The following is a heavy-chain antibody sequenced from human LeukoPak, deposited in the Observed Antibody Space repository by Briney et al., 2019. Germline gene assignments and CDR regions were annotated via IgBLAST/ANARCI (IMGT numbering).Heavy chain of an antibody. CDR1: GGSISSSSAY. V-gene: IGHV4-39*01. Sequence: SETLSLTCTVSGGSISSSSAYWGWIRQPPGKGVEWIGSIYYSKNTYYNPSLKSRVTISADTSKNQFSLTLGSVSATDTAVYYCVSPRGFSYGYFDYWGQGTLVTVSS. D-gene: IGHD5-18*01. CDR3: VSPRGFSYGYFDY. J-gene: IGHJ4*02. CDR2: IYYSKNT.